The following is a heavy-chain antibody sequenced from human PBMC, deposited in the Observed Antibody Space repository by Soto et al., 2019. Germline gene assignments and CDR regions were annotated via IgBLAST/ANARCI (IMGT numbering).Heavy chain of an antibody. CDR3: ARVGVGLAAPRVWPY. CDR1: GYTFTSYG. V-gene: IGHV1-18*01. D-gene: IGHD6-13*01. J-gene: IGHJ4*02. Sequence: ASVKVSWRASGYTFTSYGISWGRQATGQGLEWMAWINPYNGNTKYAEKFLGRVTVTTDTSTATAYMEVRSLTSDDTAVFYCARVGVGLAAPRVWPYWGQGTPVTVSS. CDR2: INPYNGNT.